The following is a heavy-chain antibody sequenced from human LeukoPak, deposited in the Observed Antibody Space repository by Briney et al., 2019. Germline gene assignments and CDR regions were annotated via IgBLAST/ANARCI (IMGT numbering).Heavy chain of an antibody. J-gene: IGHJ6*03. V-gene: IGHV4-59*12. D-gene: IGHD3-22*01. CDR3: ARLKFYDSTGYSPGYYMDV. Sequence: SETLSLTCTVSPGSISTYHWNWIRKSPGKGLEWIGYMQSTGNSNYNPSLKSRVTMSVDMSRNEIVLNLRSVTAADTAVYYCARLKFYDSTGYSPGYYMDVWGKGTAVTVSS. CDR1: PGSISTYH. CDR2: MQSTGNS.